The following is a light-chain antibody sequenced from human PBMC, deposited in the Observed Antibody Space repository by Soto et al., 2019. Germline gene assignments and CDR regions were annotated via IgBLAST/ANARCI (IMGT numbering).Light chain of an antibody. CDR2: GAS. Sequence: EIVLTQSPGTLSLSPGERATLSCRASQSVNNNYLAWYQRQPGQAPRLLIYGASSRATGIPDRFSGSGSGTDFTLTISRLEPEDFAVYYCQQYACSPRTFGQGTKVDI. J-gene: IGKJ1*01. CDR3: QQYACSPRT. V-gene: IGKV3-20*01. CDR1: QSVNNNY.